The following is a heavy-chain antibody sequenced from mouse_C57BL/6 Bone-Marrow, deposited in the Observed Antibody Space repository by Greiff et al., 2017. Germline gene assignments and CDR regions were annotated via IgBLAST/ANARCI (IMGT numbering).Heavy chain of an antibody. CDR2: IYPRSGNT. D-gene: IGHD1-1*01. CDR3: ARPYYYGSSQSFYAMDY. V-gene: IGHV1-81*01. CDR1: GYTFTSSG. Sequence: QVQLKQSGAELARPGASVKLSCKASGYTFTSSGISWVKQRTGQGLEWIGEIYPRSGNTYYNEKFKGKATLTADKSSSTAYMELRSLTSEDSAVYFCARPYYYGSSQSFYAMDYWGQGTSVTVSS. J-gene: IGHJ4*01.